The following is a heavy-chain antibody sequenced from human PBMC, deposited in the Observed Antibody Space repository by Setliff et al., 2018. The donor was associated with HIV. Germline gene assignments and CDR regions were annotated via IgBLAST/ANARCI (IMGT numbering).Heavy chain of an antibody. V-gene: IGHV4-34*09. CDR2: INHGGST. D-gene: IGHD2-2*01. CDR3: ARVNFLGGSSTSCPVHY. Sequence: PSETLSLTCAVYNGSFSAYYWAWIRQPPGKGLEWIGEINHGGSTYDNPSLKSRVTISVDTSKNQFSLKLSSVTAADTAVFYCARVNFLGGSSTSCPVHYWGQGTLVTVSS. J-gene: IGHJ4*02. CDR1: NGSFSAYY.